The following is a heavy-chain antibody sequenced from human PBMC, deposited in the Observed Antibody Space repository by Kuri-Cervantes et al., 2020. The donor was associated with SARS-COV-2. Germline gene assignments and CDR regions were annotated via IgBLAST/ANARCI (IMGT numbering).Heavy chain of an antibody. J-gene: IGHJ4*02. CDR1: GVTFSHYA. V-gene: IGHV3-23*05. CDR2: IDKSGITT. Sequence: GESLKISCAASGVTFSHYAMSWVRQAPGEGLEWVSAIDKSGITTFYADSVKGRFTISRDNSNNTLFLQMTSLRTEDTAVYYCAQGPAPLTVEWLFPPFESWGQGTLVTVSS. D-gene: IGHD3-3*01. CDR3: AQGPAPLTVEWLFPPFES.